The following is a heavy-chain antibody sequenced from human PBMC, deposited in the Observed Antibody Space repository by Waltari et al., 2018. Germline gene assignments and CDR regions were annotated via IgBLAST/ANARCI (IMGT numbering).Heavy chain of an antibody. CDR1: GFTFGRSA. CDR3: AKTLSDPSVGGLDV. J-gene: IGHJ6*02. D-gene: IGHD1-26*01. V-gene: IGHV3-23*04. Sequence: EVQLVESGGGLVQPGGSLRLSCEASGFTFGRSAMSWVRQVPGKGLEWRSAMIGGGGSTYYADSVQGRFIISRDPSKNTLFLQLNSLRVEDTAVYFCAKTLSDPSVGGLDVWGQGTPVTVSS. CDR2: MIGGGGST.